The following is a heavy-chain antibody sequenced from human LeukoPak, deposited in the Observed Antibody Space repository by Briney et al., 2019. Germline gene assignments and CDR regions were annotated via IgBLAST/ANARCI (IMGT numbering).Heavy chain of an antibody. D-gene: IGHD3-22*01. V-gene: IGHV1-18*01. CDR2: ISAYNGNT. CDR1: GYTFTSYG. CDR3: AREESSGYYYDY. J-gene: IGHJ4*02. Sequence: ASVKVSCKASGYTFTSYGISWVRQAPGQGLEWMGWISAYNGNTNYAQKLQGRVTMTTDTSTRTAYMELRSLRSEDTAVYYCAREESSGYYYDYWGQGTLVTVSS.